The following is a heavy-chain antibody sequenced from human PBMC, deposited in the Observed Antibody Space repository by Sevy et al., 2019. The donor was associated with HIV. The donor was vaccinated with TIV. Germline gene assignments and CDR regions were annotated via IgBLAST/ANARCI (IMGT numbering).Heavy chain of an antibody. Sequence: SETLSLTCAVSGYSISGDFYWVWIQQPPGKGLEWIGSIYHSGRTYYNPSVKSRVTISVDTSKNHFSLRLSSVTAADTALYYCARGGAYGDSSAPLDYWGQGTLVTVSS. D-gene: IGHD4-17*01. CDR2: IYHSGRT. V-gene: IGHV4-38-2*01. CDR3: ARGGAYGDSSAPLDY. CDR1: GYSISGDFY. J-gene: IGHJ4*02.